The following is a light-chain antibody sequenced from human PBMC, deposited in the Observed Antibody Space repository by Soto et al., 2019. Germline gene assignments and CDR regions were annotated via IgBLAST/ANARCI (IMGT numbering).Light chain of an antibody. CDR1: SSDVGGYNY. CDR3: SSYTSSSTLV. CDR2: EVS. Sequence: QSALTQPASVSGSPGQSITISCTGTSSDVGGYNYVSWYQQHPGKAPKLMIYEVSNRPSGVSKRFSGSKSGNTASLTISGLQAEDEADYYCSSYTSSSTLVFGTATKLTVL. V-gene: IGLV2-14*01. J-gene: IGLJ1*01.